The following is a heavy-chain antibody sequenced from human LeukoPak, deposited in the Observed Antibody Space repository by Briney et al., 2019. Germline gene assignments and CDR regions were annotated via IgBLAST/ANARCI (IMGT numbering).Heavy chain of an antibody. CDR1: GFTFSSYT. Sequence: GGSLRLSCAASGFTFSSYTISWVRHAPRQGLGWVSAISGSGGSTYYADSVKGRFTISRDNSKNTLYLQMNSLRAEDTAVYYCAKANQRRWLDHPKYYFDYWGQGTLVTVSS. V-gene: IGHV3-23*01. J-gene: IGHJ4*02. CDR2: ISGSGGST. CDR3: AKANQRRWLDHPKYYFDY. D-gene: IGHD6-19*01.